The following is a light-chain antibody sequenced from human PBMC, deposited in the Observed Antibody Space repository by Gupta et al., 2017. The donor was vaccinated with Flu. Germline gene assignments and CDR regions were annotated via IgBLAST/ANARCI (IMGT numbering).Light chain of an antibody. CDR3: SSSTSSSTGV. V-gene: IGLV2-14*01. Sequence: SALTQPASVSVPASPSITISCTGTTSDIGGNNGVSWYHQHPGKAPKLMIYEVINRPSGVSNRFSGSKSGNTASLPISGLRAEDEADDYCSSSTSSSTGVFGGGTKLTVL. J-gene: IGLJ3*02. CDR1: TSDIGGNNG. CDR2: EVI.